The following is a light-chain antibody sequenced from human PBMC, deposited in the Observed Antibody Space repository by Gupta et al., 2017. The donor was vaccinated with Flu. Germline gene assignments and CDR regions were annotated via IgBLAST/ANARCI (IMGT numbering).Light chain of an antibody. CDR1: SGSVSSGYY. J-gene: IGLJ2*01. V-gene: IGLV8-61*01. CDR2: NTN. Sequence: QTVVTQEPSFSVSPGGTVTLTCGLSSGSVSSGYYPSWYQQTPGQAPRTLVYNTNTRSSEVPDRFSGSILGNKAALTITGAQADDESDYYCVLDVGSAIQVFGGGTKLTVL. CDR3: VLDVGSAIQV.